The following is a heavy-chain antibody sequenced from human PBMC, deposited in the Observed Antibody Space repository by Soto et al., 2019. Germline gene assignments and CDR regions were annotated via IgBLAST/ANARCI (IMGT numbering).Heavy chain of an antibody. Sequence: GASVKVSCKASGYTFTSYGISWVRQAPGQGLEWMGWISPYNGNTNYAQKIQDRVTMTTDTSTSTAYMELRRLRSDDTAVYYCARGYYDILTGYYRAQYYYGMDVWGQGTTVTVSS. J-gene: IGHJ6*02. CDR1: GYTFTSYG. CDR3: ARGYYDILTGYYRAQYYYGMDV. V-gene: IGHV1-18*01. D-gene: IGHD3-9*01. CDR2: ISPYNGNT.